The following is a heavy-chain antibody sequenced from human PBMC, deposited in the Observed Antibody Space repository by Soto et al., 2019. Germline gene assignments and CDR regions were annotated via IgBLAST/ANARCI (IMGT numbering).Heavy chain of an antibody. CDR2: NSAYNGNT. CDR1: GYTFTNFG. CDR3: ARGGTPIDY. V-gene: IGHV1-18*01. Sequence: QVQLVQSGAEVKKPGASVKVSCKASGYTFTNFGISWVRQAPGQGLEWMGWNSAYNGNTNYAQTFQGRVTMTTETSTRTATMVLRSRRYDDTAVYYRARGGTPIDYWGQGTLVTVSS. J-gene: IGHJ4*02. D-gene: IGHD3-16*01.